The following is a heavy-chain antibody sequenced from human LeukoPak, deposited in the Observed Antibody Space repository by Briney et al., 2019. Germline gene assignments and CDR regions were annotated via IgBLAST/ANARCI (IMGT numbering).Heavy chain of an antibody. D-gene: IGHD6-19*01. Sequence: PGGSLRLSCAASGFTFSNYAMSWVRQAPGKGLECVSGISGSGGSSYYADSVKGRFTIPRDNSKNMLYLQMNSLRAEDTAVYYCAKAAGQWVVGGHYYFDYWGQGTLVTVSS. J-gene: IGHJ4*02. CDR2: ISGSGGSS. CDR3: AKAAGQWVVGGHYYFDY. CDR1: GFTFSNYA. V-gene: IGHV3-23*01.